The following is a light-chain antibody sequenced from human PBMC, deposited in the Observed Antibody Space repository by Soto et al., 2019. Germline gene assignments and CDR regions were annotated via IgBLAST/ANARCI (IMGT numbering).Light chain of an antibody. V-gene: IGLV2-23*03. CDR1: SSDVGSYNL. Sequence: QSALTQPASVSGSPGQSITISCTGTSSDVGSYNLVSWYQQHPGKAPKLMIYEGSKRPSGVSNRFSGSKSGNTASLTISGLQAEDESYYYCCSYAGSSTFLYAFGTGTNLTVL. CDR3: CSYAGSSTFLYA. CDR2: EGS. J-gene: IGLJ1*01.